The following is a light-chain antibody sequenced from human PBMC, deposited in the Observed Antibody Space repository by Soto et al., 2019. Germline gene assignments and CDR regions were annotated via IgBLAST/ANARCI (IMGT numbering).Light chain of an antibody. CDR2: GAT. J-gene: IGKJ3*01. CDR3: QQYDNWPPFT. V-gene: IGKV3-15*01. Sequence: IVMTQSPATLSVSPGERATLSCRASQSVSSNLAWNQQKPGQAPRLLIYGATTRATGIPARFSGSGSGKEFTLTISSLQSGDFAVYYCQQYDNWPPFTFGPGTKVAMK. CDR1: QSVSSN.